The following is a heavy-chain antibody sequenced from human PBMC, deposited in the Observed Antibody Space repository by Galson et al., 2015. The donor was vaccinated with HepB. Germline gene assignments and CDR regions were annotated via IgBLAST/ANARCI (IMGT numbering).Heavy chain of an antibody. D-gene: IGHD6-13*01. V-gene: IGHV3-53*04. J-gene: IGHJ5*02. CDR1: GLVMSDNY. CDR3: ANTSAGGTGWFDP. Sequence: SLRLSCAGSGLVMSDNYMTWVRQAPGRGLEWVSTIYRGGRTFYADSVKGRFTISRHTSTNMVYLQMNSLKTEDTAVYYCANTSAGGTGWFDPWGQGTLVTVSS. CDR2: IYRGGRT.